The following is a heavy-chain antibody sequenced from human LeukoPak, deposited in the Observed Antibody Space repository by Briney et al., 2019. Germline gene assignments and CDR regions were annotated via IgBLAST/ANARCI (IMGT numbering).Heavy chain of an antibody. CDR3: AGGYGGNDY. Sequence: GGSLRLSCAASGFTVSSNYMSWVRQAPGKGLEWVSSISSSSSYIYYADSVKGRFTISRDNAKNSLYLQMNSLRAEDTAVYYCAGGYGGNDYWGQGTLVTVSS. D-gene: IGHD4-23*01. J-gene: IGHJ4*02. CDR2: ISSSSSYI. V-gene: IGHV3-21*01. CDR1: GFTVSSNY.